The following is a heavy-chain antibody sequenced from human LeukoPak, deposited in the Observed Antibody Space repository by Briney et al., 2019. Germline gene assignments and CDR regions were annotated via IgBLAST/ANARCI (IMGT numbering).Heavy chain of an antibody. CDR1: GYTFTYY. V-gene: IGHV1-2*02. CDR2: INPNSGGT. J-gene: IGHJ4*02. Sequence: VASVEVSCKTSGYTFTYYIYWVRQAPGQGLEWMGWINPNSGGTNYAQKFQGRVTMTRDTSISTAYMELSRLRSDDTAVYYCARDGDIVATADYWGPGTLVTVSS. CDR3: ARDGDIVATADY. D-gene: IGHD5-12*01.